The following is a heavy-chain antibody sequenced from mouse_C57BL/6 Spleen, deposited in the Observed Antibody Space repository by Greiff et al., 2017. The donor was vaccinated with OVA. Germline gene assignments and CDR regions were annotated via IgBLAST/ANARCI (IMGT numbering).Heavy chain of an antibody. CDR2: ISSGGDYI. CDR3: TRDGTAVYYFDY. V-gene: IGHV5-9-1*02. CDR1: GFTFSSYA. Sequence: VQLVESGEGLVKPGGSLKLSCAASGFTFSSYAMSWVRQTPEKRLEWVAYISSGGDYIYYADTVKGRITISRDNARNTLYLQMSSLKSEDTAMYYGTRDGTAVYYFDYWGQGTTLTVSA. J-gene: IGHJ2*01. D-gene: IGHD4-1*01.